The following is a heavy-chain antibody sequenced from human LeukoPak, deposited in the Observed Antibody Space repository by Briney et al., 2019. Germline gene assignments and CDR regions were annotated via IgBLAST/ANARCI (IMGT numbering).Heavy chain of an antibody. Sequence: GGSLRLSCAASGFTFSSYWMHWVRQAPGKGLVWVSRINSDGSSTSYADSVKGRFTISRDNAKNTLYLQMNSLRAEDTAVYYCARCHSRYYYDSSGYYYSYWGQGTLVTVSS. V-gene: IGHV3-74*01. CDR2: INSDGSST. CDR3: ARCHSRYYYDSSGYYYSY. CDR1: GFTFSSYW. J-gene: IGHJ4*02. D-gene: IGHD3-22*01.